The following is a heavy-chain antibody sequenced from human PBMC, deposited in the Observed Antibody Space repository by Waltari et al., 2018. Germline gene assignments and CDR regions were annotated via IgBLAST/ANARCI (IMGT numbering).Heavy chain of an antibody. V-gene: IGHV3-30*18. CDR3: AKGGDLEWLFIDH. D-gene: IGHD3-3*01. Sequence: QVQVVESGGGVVQPGRSLRLSCAASGFLFNQYGIHWVRQAPGKGLESVAVISYDRRHRFYSDSVKGRFTISRDNSRNTVSLQMDSLTVEDTALYYCAKGGDLEWLFIDHWGQGTFVTVS. CDR1: GFLFNQYG. CDR2: ISYDRRHR. J-gene: IGHJ4*02.